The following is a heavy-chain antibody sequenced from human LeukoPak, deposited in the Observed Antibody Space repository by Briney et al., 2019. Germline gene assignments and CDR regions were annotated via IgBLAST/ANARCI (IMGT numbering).Heavy chain of an antibody. V-gene: IGHV3-30*04. CDR2: ISHDGRSK. D-gene: IGHD1-26*01. CDR3: ARVASGTYYVIDY. CDR1: GFILSSNA. J-gene: IGHJ4*02. Sequence: GGSLRLPCAASGFILSSNAVHWVRQAPGKGLEWVAVISHDGRSKYYADSVKGRFTISRDISRNTLYLQMDSLRAEDTALYHCARVASGTYYVIDYWGQGTLVTVSS.